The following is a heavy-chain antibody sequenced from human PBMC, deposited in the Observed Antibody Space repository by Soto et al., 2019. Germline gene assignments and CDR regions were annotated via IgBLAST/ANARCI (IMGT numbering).Heavy chain of an antibody. J-gene: IGHJ5*02. CDR3: ARDLKEYCSDGKCNWFDP. CDR2: ISYSGST. Sequence: SETLSLTCTVSGASISTYYWSWIRHPPGKGLEWIGYISYSGSTNYNPSLKSRVTISFDASKNEISLQVRSATAADAAVYYCARDLKEYCSDGKCNWFDPWGQGTLVTVS. D-gene: IGHD2-15*01. CDR1: GASISTYY. V-gene: IGHV4-59*01.